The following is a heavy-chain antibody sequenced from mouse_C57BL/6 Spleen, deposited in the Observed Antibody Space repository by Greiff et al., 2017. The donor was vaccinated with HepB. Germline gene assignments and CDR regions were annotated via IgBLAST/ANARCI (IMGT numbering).Heavy chain of an antibody. J-gene: IGHJ1*03. V-gene: IGHV1-61*01. Sequence: QVQLQQPGAELVRPGSSVKLSCKASGYTFTSYWMDWVKQRPGQGLEWIGNIYPSDSETHYNQKFKDKATLTVDKSSSTAYMQLSSLTSEDSAVYYCARKDSNWYFDVWGTGTTVTVSS. D-gene: IGHD2-5*01. CDR3: ARKDSNWYFDV. CDR2: IYPSDSET. CDR1: GYTFTSYW.